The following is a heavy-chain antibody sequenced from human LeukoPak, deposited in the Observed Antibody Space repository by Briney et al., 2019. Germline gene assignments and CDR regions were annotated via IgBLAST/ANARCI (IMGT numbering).Heavy chain of an antibody. V-gene: IGHV4-34*01. D-gene: IGHD3-10*01. Sequence: PSETLSLTCAVYGGSLSGSYWSWIRQSPGKGLEWIGEINQSGSTNYNPSLKSRVTISVDTSKNQFSLKLNSVTAADTAVYYCAKSNGYGLIDIWGQGTMVTVSS. J-gene: IGHJ3*02. CDR3: AKSNGYGLIDI. CDR2: INQSGST. CDR1: GGSLSGSY.